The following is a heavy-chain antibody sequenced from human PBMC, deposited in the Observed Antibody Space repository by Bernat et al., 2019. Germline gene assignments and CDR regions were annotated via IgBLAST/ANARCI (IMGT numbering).Heavy chain of an antibody. D-gene: IGHD2-2*01. V-gene: IGHV3-9*01. CDR3: AKAAYHDAFDI. Sequence: GESGGGLVQPGRSLRLSCAASGFTFDDYAMHWVRQAPGKGLEWVSGISWNSGSIGYADSVKGRFTISRDNAKNSLYLQMNSLGAEDTALYYCAKAAYHDAFDIWGQGTMVTVSS. CDR2: ISWNSGSI. CDR1: GFTFDDYA. J-gene: IGHJ3*02.